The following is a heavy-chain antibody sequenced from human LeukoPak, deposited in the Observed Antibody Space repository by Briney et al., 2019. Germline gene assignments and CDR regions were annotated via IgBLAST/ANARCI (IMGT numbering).Heavy chain of an antibody. Sequence: ASVKVSCKASGYTFIAYYIHWVRQAPGQGLEWMGWINPNSVDTNSAQQFQGRVTMTRDTSISTAYMELSRLTSDDTAVYYCARRYQLLFNAMDVWGQGTTVTVSS. CDR3: ARRYQLLFNAMDV. CDR2: INPNSVDT. D-gene: IGHD2-2*01. V-gene: IGHV1-2*02. J-gene: IGHJ6*02. CDR1: GYTFIAYY.